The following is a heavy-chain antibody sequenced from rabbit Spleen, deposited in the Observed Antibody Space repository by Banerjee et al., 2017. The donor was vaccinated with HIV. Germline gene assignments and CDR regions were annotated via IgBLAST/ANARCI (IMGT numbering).Heavy chain of an antibody. CDR3: ARNGGSDYSWGEWNL. D-gene: IGHD1-1*01. CDR2: IGTGSGST. J-gene: IGHJ4*01. V-gene: IGHV1S45*01. Sequence: EESGGDLVKPEGSLTLTCTASGFSFSSSYWICWVRQAPGKGLEWIGCIGTGSGSTYYASWAKGRFTISKTSSTTVTLQMTSLTAADTATYFCARNGGSDYSWGEWNLWGQGTLVTVS. CDR1: GFSFSSSYW.